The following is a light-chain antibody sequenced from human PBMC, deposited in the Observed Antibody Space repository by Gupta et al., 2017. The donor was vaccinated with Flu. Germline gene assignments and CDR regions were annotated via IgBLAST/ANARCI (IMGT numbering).Light chain of an antibody. V-gene: IGLV2-11*01. CDR1: SSDVGGYNY. J-gene: IGLJ2*01. Sequence: QSALTQPRPVSGAPGQSVTISCTGTSSDVGGYNYVSWYQQHPGKVPKLMIYDVTARPSGIPDRFSGSKSGNTASLTISGLQAEDEANYYCCSYAGISTLIFGGGTKLTVL. CDR3: CSYAGISTLI. CDR2: DVT.